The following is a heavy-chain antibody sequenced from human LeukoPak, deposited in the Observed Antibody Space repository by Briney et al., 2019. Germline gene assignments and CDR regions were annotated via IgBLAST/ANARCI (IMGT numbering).Heavy chain of an antibody. Sequence: SVKVSCKASGYTFTGYYMHWVRQAPGQGLEWMGWINPNSGGTNNAQKFQGRVTMTRDTSISTAYMELSRLRSDDTAVYYCARVVRFLEWLPLDYWGQGTLVTVSS. CDR1: GYTFTGYY. V-gene: IGHV1-2*02. CDR3: ARVVRFLEWLPLDY. J-gene: IGHJ4*02. D-gene: IGHD3-3*01. CDR2: INPNSGGT.